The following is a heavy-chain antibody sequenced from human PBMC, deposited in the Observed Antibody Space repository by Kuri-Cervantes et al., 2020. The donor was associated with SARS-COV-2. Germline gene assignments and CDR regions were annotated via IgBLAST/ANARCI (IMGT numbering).Heavy chain of an antibody. CDR2: IYYSGST. CDR3: ARLTTVTTFDY. CDR1: GGSISSSDYY. J-gene: IGHJ4*02. Sequence: LRLSCTVSGGSISSSDYYWSWIRQPPGKGLEWIGYIYYSGSTYYNPSLKSRVTISVDTSKNQFSLKLSSVTAADTAVYYCARLTTVTTFDYWGQGTLVTVSS. D-gene: IGHD4-17*01. V-gene: IGHV4-30-4*01.